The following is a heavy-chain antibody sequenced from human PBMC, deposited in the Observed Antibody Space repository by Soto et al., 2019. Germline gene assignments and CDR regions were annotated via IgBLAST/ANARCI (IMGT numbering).Heavy chain of an antibody. J-gene: IGHJ6*02. V-gene: IGHV3-33*06. CDR1: GFTFSSYG. Sequence: GGSLRLSCVASGFTFSSYGMHWVRQAPGKGLEWVAVMSYDGSHEYYAGSVKGRFTISRDNSKTILYLQMNSLRLEDTAVYYCAKGSVLRVVEAPLAILGGVGVWGQGAMVTVSS. CDR3: AKGSVLRVVEAPLAILGGVGV. D-gene: IGHD2-8*01. CDR2: MSYDGSHE.